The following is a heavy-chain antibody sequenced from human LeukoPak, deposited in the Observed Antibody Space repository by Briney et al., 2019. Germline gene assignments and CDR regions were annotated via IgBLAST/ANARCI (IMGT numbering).Heavy chain of an antibody. D-gene: IGHD4-17*01. CDR1: GYTFTGYY. CDR3: ARDGGYGDYGPDAFDI. Sequence: ASVKVSCKASGYTFTGYYMHWVRQAPGQGLEWMGWINPNSGGTNYAQKFQGRVTMTRDTSISTAYMELSRLRSDDTAVYYCARDGGYGDYGPDAFDIRGQGTMVTVSS. CDR2: INPNSGGT. V-gene: IGHV1-2*02. J-gene: IGHJ3*02.